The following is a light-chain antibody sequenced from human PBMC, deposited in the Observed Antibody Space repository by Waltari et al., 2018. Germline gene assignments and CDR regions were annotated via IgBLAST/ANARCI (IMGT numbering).Light chain of an antibody. J-gene: IGLJ3*02. V-gene: IGLV7-43*01. CDR1: TGAVTSRYY. CDR2: GTS. CDR3: LLYYGGVWV. Sequence: QTVVTQEPSLTVSPGGTVTLTCASSTGAVTSRYYPNWFHQKPGQAPRALIYGTSNKHSWTPARFSGSLLGGKAALTLSGVQPEDEAEYYCLLYYGGVWVFGGGTKLTVL.